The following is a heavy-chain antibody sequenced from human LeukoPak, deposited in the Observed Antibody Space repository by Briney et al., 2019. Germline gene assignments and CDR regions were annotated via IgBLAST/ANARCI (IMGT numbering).Heavy chain of an antibody. CDR3: ARRVKYYYDSSGRNWFDP. V-gene: IGHV4-39*07. CDR1: GGSISSSSYY. Sequence: SETLSLTCTVSGGSISSSSYYWGWIRQPPGKGLEWIGSIYYSGSTNYNPSLKSRVTISVDTSKNQFSLKLSSVTAADTAVYYCARRVKYYYDSSGRNWFDPWGQGTLVTVSS. J-gene: IGHJ5*02. CDR2: IYYSGST. D-gene: IGHD3-22*01.